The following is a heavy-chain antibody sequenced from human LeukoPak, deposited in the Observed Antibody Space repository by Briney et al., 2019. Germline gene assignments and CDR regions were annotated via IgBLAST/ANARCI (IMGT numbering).Heavy chain of an antibody. Sequence: GESLKISCKGSGYSFTSYWIGWVRPMPGKGLEWMGIIYPGDSDTRYSPSFQGQVTISADKSINTAYLHWSSLKASDTAIYFCARRSSIATRLFDYWGQGTLVTVSS. CDR2: IYPGDSDT. CDR3: ARRSSIATRLFDY. D-gene: IGHD6-6*01. CDR1: GYSFTSYW. J-gene: IGHJ4*02. V-gene: IGHV5-51*01.